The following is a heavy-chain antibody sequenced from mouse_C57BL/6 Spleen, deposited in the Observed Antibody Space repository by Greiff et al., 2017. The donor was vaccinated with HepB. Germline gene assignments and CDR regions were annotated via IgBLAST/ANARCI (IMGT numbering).Heavy chain of an antibody. J-gene: IGHJ4*01. Sequence: VQLQQSGTELVKPGASVKLSCKASGYTFTSYWMHWVKQRPGQGLEWIGNINPSNGGTNYNEKFKSKATLTVDKSSSTAYMQLSSLTSEDSAVYYCARAPDYGRYYYAMDYWGQGTSVTVSS. V-gene: IGHV1-53*01. D-gene: IGHD1-1*01. CDR3: ARAPDYGRYYYAMDY. CDR2: INPSNGGT. CDR1: GYTFTSYW.